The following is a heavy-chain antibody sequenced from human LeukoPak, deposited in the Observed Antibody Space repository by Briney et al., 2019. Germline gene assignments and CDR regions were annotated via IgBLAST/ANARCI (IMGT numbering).Heavy chain of an antibody. D-gene: IGHD3-22*01. V-gene: IGHV3-23*01. CDR3: ARPFRQFDSSSSYYSFDL. CDR2: ISGSGGNT. J-gene: IGHJ5*02. CDR1: GITLSNYG. Sequence: GGSLRLSCAVSGITLSNYGMSWVRQAPGKGGEWVSGISGSGGNTYYADSVKGGFTISTHNSKNALFLQINSLRAEDTAVYYCARPFRQFDSSSSYYSFDLWGRGTVVTVSS.